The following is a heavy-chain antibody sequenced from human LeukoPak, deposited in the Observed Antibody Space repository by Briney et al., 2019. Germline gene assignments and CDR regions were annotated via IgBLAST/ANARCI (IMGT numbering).Heavy chain of an antibody. V-gene: IGHV4-39*07. CDR3: ARVFDSRLKEGLHTRNEFRLLVTTFDY. CDR2: IYYSGST. CDR1: GGSISSSSYY. Sequence: PSETLSLTCTVSGGSISSSSYYWGWIRQPPGKGLEWIGSIYYSGSTNYNPSLKSRVTISVDTSKNQFSLKLSSVTAADTAVYYCARVFDSRLKEGLHTRNEFRLLVTTFDYWGQGTLVTVSS. D-gene: IGHD4-17*01. J-gene: IGHJ4*02.